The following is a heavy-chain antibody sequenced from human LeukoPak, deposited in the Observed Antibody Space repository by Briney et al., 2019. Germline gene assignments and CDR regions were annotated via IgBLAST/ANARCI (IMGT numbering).Heavy chain of an antibody. CDR2: ISSSGSTI. Sequence: GGSLRLSCVASGFTFSSYEMNWLRQAPGKGLEWVSYISSSGSTIYYADSVKGRFTISRDNAKNSLYLQMNSLRAEDTSVYYCARAGTDSSGYYYVDYWGQGTLVTVSS. CDR3: ARAGTDSSGYYYVDY. D-gene: IGHD3-22*01. V-gene: IGHV3-48*03. CDR1: GFTFSSYE. J-gene: IGHJ4*02.